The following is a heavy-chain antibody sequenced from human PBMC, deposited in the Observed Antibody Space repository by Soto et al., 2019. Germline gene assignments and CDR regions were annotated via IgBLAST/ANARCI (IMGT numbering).Heavy chain of an antibody. CDR2: IYYNGST. V-gene: IGHV4-59*01. CDR3: ARVGTVAGRDGLDV. CDR1: GASITSFY. Sequence: QVQLQESGPGLVQPSETLSLTCSVSGASITSFYWSWIRRPPGKGLEWIGYIYYNGSTKYNPSLKTRVTISGDTSKNHFSLNLNSVTAADTAVYYCARVGTVAGRDGLDVWGQGTTVTVSS. D-gene: IGHD6-19*01. J-gene: IGHJ6*02.